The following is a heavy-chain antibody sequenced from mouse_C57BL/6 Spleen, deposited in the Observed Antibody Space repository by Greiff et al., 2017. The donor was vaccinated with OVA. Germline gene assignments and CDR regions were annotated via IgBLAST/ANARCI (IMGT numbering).Heavy chain of an antibody. CDR3: ARQRSTTVYYFDY. Sequence: EVMLVESGGDLVKPGGSLKLSCAASGFTFSSYGMSWVRQTPDKRLEWVATISSGGSYTYYPDSVKGRFTISRDNAKNTLYLQMSSLKSEDTAMYYCARQRSTTVYYFDYWGQGTTLTVSS. V-gene: IGHV5-6*01. CDR1: GFTFSSYG. CDR2: ISSGGSYT. D-gene: IGHD2-2*01. J-gene: IGHJ2*01.